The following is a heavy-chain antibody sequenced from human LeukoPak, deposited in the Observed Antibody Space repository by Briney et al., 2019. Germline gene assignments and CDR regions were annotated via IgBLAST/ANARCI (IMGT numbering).Heavy chain of an antibody. J-gene: IGHJ3*02. D-gene: IGHD1-26*01. Sequence: PGGSLRLSCAASRFTVSDNYMTWVRQAPGKGLEWVPSIYNNGETHYADPVKGRFTISRNNSKNTLFPQKNDLRAQDMAVLYCARIEWEGLGRAFDIWGQGTMVTVSS. V-gene: IGHV3-53*01. CDR3: ARIEWEGLGRAFDI. CDR2: IYNNGET. CDR1: RFTVSDNY.